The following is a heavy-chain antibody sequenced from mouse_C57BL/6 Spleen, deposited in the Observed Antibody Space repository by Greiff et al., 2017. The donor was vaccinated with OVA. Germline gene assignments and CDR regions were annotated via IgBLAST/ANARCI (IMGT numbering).Heavy chain of an antibody. Sequence: ESGPGLVKPSQSLSLTCSVTGYSITSGYYWNWIRQFPGNKLEWMGYISYDGSNNYNPSLKNRISITRDTSKNQFFLKLNSVTTEDTATYYCARDHYGLLDYWGQGTTLTVSS. CDR3: ARDHYGLLDY. D-gene: IGHD1-1*02. CDR1: GYSITSGYY. CDR2: ISYDGSN. J-gene: IGHJ2*01. V-gene: IGHV3-6*01.